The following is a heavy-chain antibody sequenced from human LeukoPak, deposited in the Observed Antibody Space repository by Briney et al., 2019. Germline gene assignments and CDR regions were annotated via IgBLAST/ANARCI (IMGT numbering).Heavy chain of an antibody. CDR2: ISHDGNDQ. J-gene: IGHJ3*01. CDR1: GFTFSICE. V-gene: IGHV3-30*04. D-gene: IGHD2-2*01. Sequence: GGSLRLSCAASGFTFSICEMHWVRRAPGKGLEWVAVISHDGNDQYYGDSVKGRFTISRDNSKNALYLQMNSLRLEDTAVYYCARDRDCSRTSCFNAFDVWGQGTMAIVSS. CDR3: ARDRDCSRTSCFNAFDV.